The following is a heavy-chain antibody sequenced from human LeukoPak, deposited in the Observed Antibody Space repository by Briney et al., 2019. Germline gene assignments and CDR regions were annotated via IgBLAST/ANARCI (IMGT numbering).Heavy chain of an antibody. D-gene: IGHD3-10*01. J-gene: IGHJ4*02. V-gene: IGHV6-1*01. CDR2: TYYRSKWYN. CDR1: GDSVSNNNVA. Sequence: SQTLSLTCAISGDSVSNNNVAWNWIRQSPSRGLEWLGSTYYRSKWYNDYAISVKSRITINPDTSMNQFSLQLNSVTPDDTAVYYCARVSSRVFDYWGQGTLVTVSS. CDR3: ARVSSRVFDY.